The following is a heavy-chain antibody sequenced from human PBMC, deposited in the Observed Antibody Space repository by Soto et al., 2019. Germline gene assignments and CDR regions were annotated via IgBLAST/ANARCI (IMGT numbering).Heavy chain of an antibody. Sequence: QLQLQESGPGLVKPSETLSLTCTVSGGSISSSSYYWGWIRQPPGKGLEWIGSIYYSGSTYYNPSLKSRVTISVAPSKKQCSLKLSSVTAADSAVYYCARHEVAAPPPFDYWGPGTLVTVSS. CDR3: ARHEVAAPPPFDY. CDR2: IYYSGST. D-gene: IGHD2-15*01. CDR1: GGSISSSSYY. V-gene: IGHV4-39*01. J-gene: IGHJ4*02.